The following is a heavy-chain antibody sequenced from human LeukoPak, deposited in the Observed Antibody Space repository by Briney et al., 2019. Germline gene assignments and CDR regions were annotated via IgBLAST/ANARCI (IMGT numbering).Heavy chain of an antibody. CDR2: IYTSGGT. Sequence: PSETLSLTCTVSGGSISSYYWSWIRQPAGKGLEWIGRIYTSGGTNYNPSLKSRVTMSVDTSKNQFSLKLSSVTAADTAVYYCARDSSYSGYDFFDYWGQGTLVTVSS. J-gene: IGHJ4*02. CDR3: ARDSSYSGYDFFDY. V-gene: IGHV4-4*07. D-gene: IGHD5-12*01. CDR1: GGSISSYY.